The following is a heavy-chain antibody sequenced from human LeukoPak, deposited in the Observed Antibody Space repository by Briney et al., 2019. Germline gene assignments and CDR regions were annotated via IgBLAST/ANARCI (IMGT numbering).Heavy chain of an antibody. V-gene: IGHV7-4-1*02. CDR3: AVAAAGTFY. D-gene: IGHD6-13*01. J-gene: IGHJ4*02. CDR2: INTNTGNP. CDR1: GYTFTGYY. Sequence: ASVKVSCKASGYTFTGYYMHWVRQAPGQGLEWMGWINTNTGNPTYAQGFTGRFVFSLDTSVSTAYLQISSLKAEDTAVYYCAVAAAGTFYWGQGTLVTVSS.